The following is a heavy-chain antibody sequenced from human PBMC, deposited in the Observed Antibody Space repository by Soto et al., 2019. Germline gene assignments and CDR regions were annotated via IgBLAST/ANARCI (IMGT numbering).Heavy chain of an antibody. CDR1: GFTFGDYA. Sequence: GALLASCPASGFTFGDYAMSWFRQAPGKGLEWVGFIRSKAYGGTTEYAASVKGRFTISRDDSKSIAYLQMNSLKTEDTAVYYCSASPVVPAAMGFDPWGQGTLVTVYS. V-gene: IGHV3-49*03. J-gene: IGHJ5*02. CDR2: IRSKAYGGTT. CDR3: SASPVVPAAMGFDP. D-gene: IGHD2-2*01.